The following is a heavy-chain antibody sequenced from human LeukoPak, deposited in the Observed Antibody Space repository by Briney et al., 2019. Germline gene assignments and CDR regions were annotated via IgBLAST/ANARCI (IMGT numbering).Heavy chain of an antibody. CDR2: IYSGGST. D-gene: IGHD1-14*01. J-gene: IGHJ4*02. CDR3: ARGPGDYFDF. Sequence: GGSLRLSCAASGFTVRSNYMSWVRQAPGKGLEWVSVIYSGGSTYYADSVKGRFTISRDNSKNTLFLQMNDLRAEDTAVYYCARGPGDYFDFWGQGTLVTVSS. CDR1: GFTVRSNY. V-gene: IGHV3-53*01.